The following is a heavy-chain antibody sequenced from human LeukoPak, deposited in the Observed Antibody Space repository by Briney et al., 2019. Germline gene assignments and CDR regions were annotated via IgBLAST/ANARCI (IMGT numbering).Heavy chain of an antibody. J-gene: IGHJ2*01. V-gene: IGHV1-2*02. CDR2: INPNSGGT. CDR1: GYTFTGYY. Sequence: ASVKVSCRASGYTFTGYYMHWVRQAPGQGLEWMGWINPNSGGTNYAQKFQGRVTMTRDTSISTAYVELSRLRSDDTAVYYCARERSGTYRYFDLWGRGTLVTVSS. CDR3: ARERSGTYRYFDL. D-gene: IGHD1-26*01.